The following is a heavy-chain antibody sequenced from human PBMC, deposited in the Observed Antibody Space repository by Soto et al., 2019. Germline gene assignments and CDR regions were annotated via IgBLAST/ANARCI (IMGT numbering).Heavy chain of an antibody. V-gene: IGHV1-18*01. CDR3: ARDSPPVDY. CDR1: GYTYTSYG. J-gene: IGHJ4*02. CDR2: ISAYNGNT. Sequence: QVQLVQSGAEVKKPGASVKVSCKASGYTYTSYGVSWVRQAPGQGLEWMGWISAYNGNTKYAQKLQGRVTMTTDTSTNTAYMDLRSLRSDDTAVYYCARDSPPVDYWGQGTLVTVSS.